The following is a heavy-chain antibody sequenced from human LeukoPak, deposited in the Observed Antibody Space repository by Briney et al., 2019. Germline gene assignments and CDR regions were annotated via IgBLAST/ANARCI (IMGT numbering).Heavy chain of an antibody. CDR3: AKYGMTVVTPTVVRGAFDI. V-gene: IGHV3-7*03. CDR2: IKVDGSEK. D-gene: IGHD4-23*01. CDR1: GFTFSNYW. Sequence: GGSLRLSCAASGFTFSNYWMSWVRQAPGKGLEWVANIKVDGSEKYYLGSVKGRFTISRDNSKNTLYLQMNSLRAEDTAVYYCAKYGMTVVTPTVVRGAFDIWGQGTMVTVSS. J-gene: IGHJ3*02.